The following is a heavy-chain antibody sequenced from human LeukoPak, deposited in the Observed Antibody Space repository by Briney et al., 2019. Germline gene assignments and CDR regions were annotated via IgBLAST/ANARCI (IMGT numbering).Heavy chain of an antibody. CDR2: IYYSGNA. J-gene: IGHJ6*03. V-gene: IGHV4-39*01. CDR3: ASVRRGFGEFSKYYSYYYMDV. Sequence: QASETLSLTCTVSGGSISSSTYYWGWIRQPPGKGLEWIGNIYYSGNAYHNPSLKSRVTISVDTSKNQFSLRLSSVTAADTAVYYCASVRRGFGEFSKYYSYYYMDVWGKGTTVTISS. CDR1: GGSISSSTYY. D-gene: IGHD3-10*01.